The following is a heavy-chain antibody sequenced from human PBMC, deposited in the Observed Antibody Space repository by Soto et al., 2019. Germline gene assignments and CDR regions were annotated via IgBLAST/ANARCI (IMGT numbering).Heavy chain of an antibody. V-gene: IGHV3-48*01. D-gene: IGHD5-12*01. CDR3: ARDRRLRLHYYGMDV. CDR1: GFTFSSYS. J-gene: IGHJ6*02. CDR2: ISSSSSTI. Sequence: PGGSLRLSCAASGFTFSSYSMNWVRQAPGKGLEWVSYISSSSSTIYYADYVKGRFTISRDNAKNSLYLQMNSLRAEDTAVYYCARDRRLRLHYYGMDVWGQGTTVTVSS.